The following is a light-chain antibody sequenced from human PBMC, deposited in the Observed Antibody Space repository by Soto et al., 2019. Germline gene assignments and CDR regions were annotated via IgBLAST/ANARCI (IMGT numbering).Light chain of an antibody. CDR2: DAS. Sequence: EIVLTQSPATLSLSPGERATLSCRASQTFSSHLAWYQQKPGQAPRLLIYDASKRATGIPARFSGRGSGTGFPLTISRQEPEDFAVYYCQQRSNWPPVITFGQGTRLEIK. J-gene: IGKJ5*01. CDR3: QQRSNWPPVIT. CDR1: QTFSSH. V-gene: IGKV3-11*01.